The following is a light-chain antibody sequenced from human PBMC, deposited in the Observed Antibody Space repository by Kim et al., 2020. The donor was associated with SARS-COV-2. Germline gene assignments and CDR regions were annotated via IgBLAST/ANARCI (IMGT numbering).Light chain of an antibody. CDR2: AIS. CDR1: QSISTY. V-gene: IGKV1-39*01. CDR3: QQTYGSPLT. J-gene: IGKJ1*01. Sequence: ASIGARITIACQASQSISTYLNWYQQRQGRAPKLLIYAISKLPPGVPSRFSGGGSGTDFALNISGLRPEDSATYYCQQTYGSPLTFGQGTKVDIK.